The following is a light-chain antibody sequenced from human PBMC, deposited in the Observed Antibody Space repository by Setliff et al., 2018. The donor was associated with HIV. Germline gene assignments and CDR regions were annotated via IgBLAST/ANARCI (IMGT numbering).Light chain of an antibody. CDR3: SSYAITNTLP. J-gene: IGLJ1*01. CDR2: GVS. V-gene: IGLV2-14*01. CDR1: SSDVGGYSY. Sequence: QSALTQPASVSGSPGQSITISCTGTSSDVGGYSYVSWYQHHPGKAPKVMIYGVSNRPSGVSNRFSGSKPGNTASLTISGLQTEDEGDYYCSSYAITNTLPFGTGTKVTV.